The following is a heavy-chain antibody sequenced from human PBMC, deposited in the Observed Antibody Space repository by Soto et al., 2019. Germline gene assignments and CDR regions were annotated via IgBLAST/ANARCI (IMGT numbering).Heavy chain of an antibody. CDR1: GYTFTTYY. CDR3: ARGGNGDNVGYWYFDL. J-gene: IGHJ2*01. CDR2: INPGGVST. D-gene: IGHD4-17*01. V-gene: IGHV1-46*01. Sequence: QVQLVQSGAEVKKPGASVEVSCKASGYTFTTYYIHWVRHAPGQGLEWMGVINPGGVSTKYAQKFQDRVTMTSDPSTSTVYMDLSSLRSEETAVYFCARGGNGDNVGYWYFDLWGRGTLVTVSP.